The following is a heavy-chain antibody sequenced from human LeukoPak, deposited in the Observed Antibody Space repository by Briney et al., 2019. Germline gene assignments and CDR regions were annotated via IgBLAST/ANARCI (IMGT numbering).Heavy chain of an antibody. Sequence: GASVKVSCKASGYTFTSYYMHWVRQAPGQGLEWMGWINPNSGGTNYAQKFQGRVTMTRDTSISTAYMELSRLRSDDTAVYYCARGVGDGYNCLDYWGQGTLVTVSS. D-gene: IGHD5-12*01. J-gene: IGHJ4*02. CDR3: ARGVGDGYNCLDY. CDR2: INPNSGGT. V-gene: IGHV1-2*02. CDR1: GYTFTSYY.